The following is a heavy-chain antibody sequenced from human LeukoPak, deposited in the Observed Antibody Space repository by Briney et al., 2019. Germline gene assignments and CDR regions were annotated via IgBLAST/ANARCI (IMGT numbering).Heavy chain of an antibody. Sequence: GGSLRLSCVASGFTFSDYYMSWIRQAPGKGLEWVSYISSSGSTIYYADSVKGRFTISRDNAKNSLYLQMNSLRAEDTAVYYCARGEGTMIVVVTPFDYWGQGTLVTVSS. D-gene: IGHD3-22*01. CDR3: ARGEGTMIVVVTPFDY. J-gene: IGHJ4*02. V-gene: IGHV3-11*01. CDR1: GFTFSDYY. CDR2: ISSSGSTI.